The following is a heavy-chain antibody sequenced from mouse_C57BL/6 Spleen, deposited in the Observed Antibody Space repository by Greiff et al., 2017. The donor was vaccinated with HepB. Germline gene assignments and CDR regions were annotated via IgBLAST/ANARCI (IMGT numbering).Heavy chain of an antibody. D-gene: IGHD2-4*01. CDR2: IYPGDGDT. CDR1: GYAFSSSW. V-gene: IGHV1-82*01. Sequence: QVQLQQSGPELVKPGASVKISCKASGYAFSSSWMNWVKQRPGKGLEWIGRIYPGDGDTNYNGKFKGKATLTADKSSSTAYMQLSSLTSEDSAVYFCAREGVDYEDAMDYWGQGTSVTVSS. J-gene: IGHJ4*01. CDR3: AREGVDYEDAMDY.